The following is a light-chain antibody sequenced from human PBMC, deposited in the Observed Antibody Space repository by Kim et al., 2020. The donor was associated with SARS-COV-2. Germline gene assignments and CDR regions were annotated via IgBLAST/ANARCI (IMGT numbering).Light chain of an antibody. J-gene: IGKJ1*01. V-gene: IGKV1-27*01. Sequence: ASVGDRVTTTRRASKGISNSVAWYRQKPGKVPMLLIYGASTLQSGVPSRFSGSGSGTDFTLTISSLQPEDAATYYCQKYNSAPWTFGQGTKVDIK. CDR2: GAS. CDR1: KGISNS. CDR3: QKYNSAPWT.